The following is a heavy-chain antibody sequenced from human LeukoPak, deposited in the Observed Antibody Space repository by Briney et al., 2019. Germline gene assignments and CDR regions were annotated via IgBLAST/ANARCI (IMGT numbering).Heavy chain of an antibody. D-gene: IGHD6-19*01. V-gene: IGHV1-69*04. CDR1: GGTFSSYA. J-gene: IGHJ4*02. CDR3: ARSPVAGLYFDY. CDR2: IIPILGIA. Sequence: SVKVSCKASGGTFSSYAISWVRQAPGQGPEWMGRIIPILGIANYAQKFQGRVTITADKSTSTAYMELSSLRSEDTAVYYCARSPVAGLYFDYWGQGTLVTVSS.